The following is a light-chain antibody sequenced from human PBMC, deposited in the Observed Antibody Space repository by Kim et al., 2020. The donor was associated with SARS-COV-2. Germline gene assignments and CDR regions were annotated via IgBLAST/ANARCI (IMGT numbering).Light chain of an antibody. CDR2: EAS. CDR3: QQAHSFPLT. Sequence: ASVGDRVTITCRASQDISSWLAWYQQKPGKAPKVLIYEASNLQSGVPSRFSGSGSGTDFTLTINSLHPEDFATYYCQQAHSFPLTFGGGTKVDIK. V-gene: IGKV1D-12*01. CDR1: QDISSW. J-gene: IGKJ4*01.